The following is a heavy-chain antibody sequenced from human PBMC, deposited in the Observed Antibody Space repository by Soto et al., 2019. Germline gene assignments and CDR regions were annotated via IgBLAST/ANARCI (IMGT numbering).Heavy chain of an antibody. D-gene: IGHD4-17*01. CDR2: ISYDGSNK. CDR1: GFTFSSYA. Sequence: QVQLVESGGGVVQPGRSLRLSCAASGFTFSSYAMHWVRQAPGKGLEWVAVISYDGSNKYYADSVKGRFTISRDNSKNTLYLQMNSLRAEDTAVYYCARGNYGDRSGMDVWGQGTTVTVSS. CDR3: ARGNYGDRSGMDV. J-gene: IGHJ6*02. V-gene: IGHV3-30-3*01.